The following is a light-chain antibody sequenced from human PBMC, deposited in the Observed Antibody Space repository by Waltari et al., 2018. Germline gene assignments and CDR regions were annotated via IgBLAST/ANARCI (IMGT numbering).Light chain of an antibody. Sequence: DFVLTQSPDSLAVSLGERATINCKSSQSVLYSSDNKNYLAWLQHKPGQPPKLLFSWASTRESGVPDRFCGSGSGTEFTLTISSLQAEDVGTYYCQQYYDNPQTFGQGTRVELK. CDR2: WAS. J-gene: IGKJ1*01. V-gene: IGKV4-1*01. CDR3: QQYYDNPQT. CDR1: QSVLYSSDNKNY.